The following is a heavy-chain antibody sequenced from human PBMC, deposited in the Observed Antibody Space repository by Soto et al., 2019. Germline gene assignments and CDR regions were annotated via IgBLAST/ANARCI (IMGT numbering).Heavy chain of an antibody. CDR1: GFTFSGSA. CDR3: TRRVPWPDYYYGMDV. V-gene: IGHV3-73*01. D-gene: IGHD5-12*01. J-gene: IGHJ6*02. CDR2: IRSKANSYAT. Sequence: VPLVESGGGLVQPGGSLKLSCAASGFTFSGSAMHWVRQASGKGLEWVGRIRSKANSYATAYAASVKGRFTIPRADSKNTAYLQRNSLKTEDTAVYYCTRRVPWPDYYYGMDVWGQGTTVTVSS.